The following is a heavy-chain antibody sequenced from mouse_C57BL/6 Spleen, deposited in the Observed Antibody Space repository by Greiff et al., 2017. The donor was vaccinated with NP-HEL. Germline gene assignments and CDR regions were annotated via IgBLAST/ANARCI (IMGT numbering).Heavy chain of an antibody. V-gene: IGHV1-59*01. CDR3: GGGPAWFAY. Sequence: QVQLKQPGAELVRPGTSVKLSCKASGYTFTSYWMHWVKQRPGQGLEWIGVIDPSDSYTNYNQKFKGKATLTVDTSSSTAYMQLSSLTSEDSAVYYCGGGPAWFAYWGQGTLVTVSA. J-gene: IGHJ3*01. CDR1: GYTFTSYW. CDR2: IDPSDSYT.